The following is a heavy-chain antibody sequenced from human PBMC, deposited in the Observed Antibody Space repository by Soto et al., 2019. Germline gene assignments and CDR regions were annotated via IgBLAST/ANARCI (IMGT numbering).Heavy chain of an antibody. V-gene: IGHV3-23*01. CDR2: ISGSGGST. D-gene: IGHD4-17*01. CDR1: GFTFSSYA. Sequence: GGSLRLSCAASGFTFSSYAMSWVRQAPGKGLEWVSAISGSGGSTYYADSVKGRFTISRDNSKNTLYLQMNSLRAEDTAVYYCAKETKDYGDYVATDAFDIWGQGTMVTVSS. CDR3: AKETKDYGDYVATDAFDI. J-gene: IGHJ3*02.